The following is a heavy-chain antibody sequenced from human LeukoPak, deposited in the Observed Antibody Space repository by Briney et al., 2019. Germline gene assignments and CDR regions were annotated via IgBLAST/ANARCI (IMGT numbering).Heavy chain of an antibody. CDR1: GFTFSSYS. CDR3: ARNEMVAVLYYYYGMDV. CDR2: ISSSSSYI. J-gene: IGHJ6*02. Sequence: GGSLRLSCAASGFTFSSYSMNWVRQAPGKGLQWVSAISSSSSYIYYADSVKGRFTISRDNAKNSLYLQMNSLRAEDTAVYYCARNEMVAVLYYYYGMDVCGQGTTVTVSS. V-gene: IGHV3-21*01. D-gene: IGHD2-15*01.